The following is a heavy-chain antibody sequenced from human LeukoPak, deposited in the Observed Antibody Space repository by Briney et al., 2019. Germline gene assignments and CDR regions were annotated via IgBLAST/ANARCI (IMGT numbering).Heavy chain of an antibody. CDR3: ARGSEYITMVRGAIDY. D-gene: IGHD3-10*01. V-gene: IGHV3-33*01. Sequence: GGALRLSCAASRFTLSSHGMHWLRQAPAKGLEGVAVIWYDGSNKYYADSVKGRLTISRDNCKNTLYLQMKSLRGEGTAVYYCARGSEYITMVRGAIDYWGQGTLVTVSS. J-gene: IGHJ4*02. CDR1: RFTLSSHG. CDR2: IWYDGSNK.